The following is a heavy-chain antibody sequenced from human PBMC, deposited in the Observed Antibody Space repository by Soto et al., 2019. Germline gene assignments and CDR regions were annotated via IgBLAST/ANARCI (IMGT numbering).Heavy chain of an antibody. V-gene: IGHV3-13*01. J-gene: IGHJ6*02. CDR2: ISAAGDA. CDR3: ARTDRDFYGMDV. CDR1: GFTFRNYD. Sequence: EVQLVESGGGLVQPGGSLRLSCEASGFTFRNYDMHWVRQGTGKGLEWVSGISAAGDADYADSVEGRFTISRENAQNSFFLQMKSLRVVDTAAYYCARTDRDFYGMDVWGQGTTVIVSS.